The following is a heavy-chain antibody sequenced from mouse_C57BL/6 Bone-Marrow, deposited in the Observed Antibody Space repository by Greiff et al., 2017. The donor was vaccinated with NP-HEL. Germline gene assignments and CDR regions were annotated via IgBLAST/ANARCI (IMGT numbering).Heavy chain of an antibody. J-gene: IGHJ2*01. CDR3: LYSNYVKRFDY. V-gene: IGHV1-64*01. D-gene: IGHD2-5*01. CDR2: IHPNSGST. CDR1: GYTFTSYW. Sequence: VQLQQSGAELVKPGASVKLSCKASGYTFTSYWMHWVKQRPGQGLEWIGMIHPNSGSTNYNEKFKSKATLTVDKSSSTAYMQLSSLTSEDSAVYYCLYSNYVKRFDYWGQGTTLTVSS.